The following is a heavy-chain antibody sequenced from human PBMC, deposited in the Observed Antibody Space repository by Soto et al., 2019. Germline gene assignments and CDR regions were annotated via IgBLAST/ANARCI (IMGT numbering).Heavy chain of an antibody. Sequence: PSETLSLTCTVSGGSISSGGYYWSWIRQHPGKGLEWIGYIYYSGSTYYNPSLKSRVTISVDTSKNQFSLKLSSVTAADTAVYYCARGITGTTFRFDPWGQGTLVTVSS. CDR3: ARGITGTTFRFDP. V-gene: IGHV4-31*03. CDR2: IYYSGST. D-gene: IGHD1-7*01. CDR1: GGSISSGGYY. J-gene: IGHJ5*02.